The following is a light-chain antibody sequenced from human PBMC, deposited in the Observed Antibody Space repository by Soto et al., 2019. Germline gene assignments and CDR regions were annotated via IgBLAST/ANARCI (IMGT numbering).Light chain of an antibody. CDR3: QQRSSWPLT. Sequence: EIVLTRSPATLSLSPGERATLSCRASQTVSSYLAWYQQKAGQAPRPLIYDASNRAPGIPARFSGSGSGTDFTLTISSLEPEDFAVYYCQQRSSWPLTFGGGTKWIS. CDR1: QTVSSY. CDR2: DAS. V-gene: IGKV3-11*01. J-gene: IGKJ4*01.